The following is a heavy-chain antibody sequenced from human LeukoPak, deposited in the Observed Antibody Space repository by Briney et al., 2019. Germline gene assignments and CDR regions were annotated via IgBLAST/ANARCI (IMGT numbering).Heavy chain of an antibody. CDR1: GGSISTYY. J-gene: IGHJ3*02. CDR2: IYYSGNT. CDR3: ARVGYNSAFDI. V-gene: IGHV4-59*01. D-gene: IGHD5-24*01. Sequence: SETLCLSCAVSGGSISTYYWSWVRQPPGKGLEWIWYIYYSGNTNYNPSLKSRVTISVDTSKNQFSLKLSSVTAADTAVYYCARVGYNSAFDIWGQGTMVTVSS.